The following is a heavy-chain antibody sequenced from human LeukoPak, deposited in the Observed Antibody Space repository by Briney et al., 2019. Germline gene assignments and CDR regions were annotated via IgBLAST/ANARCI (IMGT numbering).Heavy chain of an antibody. D-gene: IGHD5-18*01. CDR3: AKELRGYSYGYSGY. CDR1: GLTFSSYA. CDR2: ISGSGGST. V-gene: IGHV3-23*01. Sequence: PGGSLRLSCAASGLTFSSYAMSWVRQAPGKGLEWVSAISGSGGSTYYADSVKGRFTISRDNSKNTLYLQMNSLRAEDTAVYYCAKELRGYSYGYSGYWGQGTLVTVSS. J-gene: IGHJ4*02.